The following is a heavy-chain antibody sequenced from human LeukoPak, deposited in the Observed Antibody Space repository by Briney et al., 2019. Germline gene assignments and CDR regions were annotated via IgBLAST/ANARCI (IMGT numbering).Heavy chain of an antibody. J-gene: IGHJ1*01. CDR1: GFTFTNAW. Sequence: PGGSLRLSCAASGFTFTNAWMTWVRQAPGKGLEWVGRIKSKGDGETTDYAAPVKGRFFMSRDDAEATLYLQMNSPQADDTAVYYCATDLGLTMIRGVIVHWGQGALVTVSS. D-gene: IGHD3-10*01. V-gene: IGHV3-15*01. CDR3: ATDLGLTMIRGVIVH. CDR2: IKSKGDGETT.